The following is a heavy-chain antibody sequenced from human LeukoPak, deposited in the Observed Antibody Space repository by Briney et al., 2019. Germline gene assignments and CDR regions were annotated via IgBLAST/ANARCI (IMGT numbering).Heavy chain of an antibody. CDR2: INPNSGGT. CDR1: GYTFTGYY. CDR3: ASINCNNGVCCNFDY. J-gene: IGHJ4*02. Sequence: ASVKVSCKASGYTFTGYYIHWVRQAPGQGLEWMGWINPNSGGTNYAQKFQGRVTMTKDTSISTAYMELRRLRSDDTAVYYCASINCNNGVCCNFDYWGQGTLVTVSS. V-gene: IGHV1-2*02. D-gene: IGHD2-8*01.